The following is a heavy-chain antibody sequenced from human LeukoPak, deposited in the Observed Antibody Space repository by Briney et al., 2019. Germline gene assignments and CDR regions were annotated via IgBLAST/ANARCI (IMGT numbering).Heavy chain of an antibody. Sequence: ASVKVSCKASGYTFTGYYMHWVRQAPGQGLEWMGWINPNSGGTNYAQKFQGRVTMTRDTSISTAYMELSRLRSDDTAVYYCARDLGDTAMVIPHSPSPSDYWGQGTLVTVSS. J-gene: IGHJ4*02. V-gene: IGHV1-2*02. CDR1: GYTFTGYY. CDR3: ARDLGDTAMVIPHSPSPSDY. D-gene: IGHD5-18*01. CDR2: INPNSGGT.